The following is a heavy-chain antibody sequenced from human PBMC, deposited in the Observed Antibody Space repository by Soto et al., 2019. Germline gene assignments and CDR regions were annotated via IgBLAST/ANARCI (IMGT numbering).Heavy chain of an antibody. D-gene: IGHD4-17*01. J-gene: IGHJ4*01. CDR1: GGSISSYY. V-gene: IGHV4-59*01. CDR3: ARVKMTTVAD. CDR2: ISYSGRT. Sequence: SETLSLTCTVSGGSISSYYWSWIRQPPGKGLEWIGYISYSGRTSYNPALTSRVTISVDRSRSQFSLNLTSVTAADTAVYYCARVKMTTVADWGHGTLVTVSS.